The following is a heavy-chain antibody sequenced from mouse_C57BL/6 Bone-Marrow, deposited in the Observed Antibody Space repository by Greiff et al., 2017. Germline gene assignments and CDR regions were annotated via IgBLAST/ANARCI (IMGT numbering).Heavy chain of an antibody. CDR2: FYPGSGSI. Sequence: QVQLQQSGAELVKPGASVKLSCKASGYTFTEYTIHWVKQRSGQGLEWIGWFYPGSGSIKYNEKFKDKATLTADKSSSTAYMELSRLTSEDSAVYFCASHGPYYGSGYGFFAYWGQGTLVTVSA. CDR1: GYTFTEYT. D-gene: IGHD1-1*01. V-gene: IGHV1-62-2*01. CDR3: ASHGPYYGSGYGFFAY. J-gene: IGHJ3*01.